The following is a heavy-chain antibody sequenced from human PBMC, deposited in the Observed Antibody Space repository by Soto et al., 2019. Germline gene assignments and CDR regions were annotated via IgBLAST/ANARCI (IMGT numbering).Heavy chain of an antibody. CDR2: MNPNSGNT. CDR1: GYTFTSYD. CDR3: ARGWGITIFGVVSAFDI. D-gene: IGHD3-3*01. Sequence: QVQLVQSGAEVKKPGASVKVSCKASGYTFTSYDINWVRQATGQGLEWMGWMNPNSGNTGYAQKFQGRVTMTRNTSISTAYMELSSLRCYDTAVYCCARGWGITIFGVVSAFDIWGQGTMVTVSS. J-gene: IGHJ3*02. V-gene: IGHV1-8*01.